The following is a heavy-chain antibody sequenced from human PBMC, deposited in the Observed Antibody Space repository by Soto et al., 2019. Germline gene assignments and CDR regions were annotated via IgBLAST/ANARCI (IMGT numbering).Heavy chain of an antibody. CDR1: GFTFTSPA. D-gene: IGHD2-21*01. Sequence: GSLRLPCAVAGFTFTSPAIHWVRQAPGKGLEWMALISYDGSSKYYADSVKGRFTISRDNSKNTLYLQMNSLRVEDTALYYCARDRLAEVVIGTRFGFDYWGQGTVVTVSS. J-gene: IGHJ4*02. CDR2: ISYDGSSK. V-gene: IGHV3-30-3*01. CDR3: ARDRLAEVVIGTRFGFDY.